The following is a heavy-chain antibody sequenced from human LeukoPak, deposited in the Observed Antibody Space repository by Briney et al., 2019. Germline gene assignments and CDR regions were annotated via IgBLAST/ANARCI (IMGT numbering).Heavy chain of an antibody. D-gene: IGHD1-26*01. CDR1: GYTFTSYD. CDR3: ARAKETWEELDY. V-gene: IGHV1-8*01. Sequence: ASVKVSCKASGYTFTSYDINWGRQATGQGLEWMGWMNANSGNTGYAKKLQGRVTMTRNTSISTAYMALRSLRSEDTAVYYCARAKETWEELDYWGQGTLVTVSS. CDR2: MNANSGNT. J-gene: IGHJ4*02.